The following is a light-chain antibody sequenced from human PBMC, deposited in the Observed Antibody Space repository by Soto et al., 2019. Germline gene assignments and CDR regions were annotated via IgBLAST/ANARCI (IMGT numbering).Light chain of an antibody. J-gene: IGKJ4*01. V-gene: IGKV3-11*01. Sequence: EIVLTQSPATLSLSPGERATLSCRASQSVSNYLAWYQQKPGQAPRLLIYDASNRASGIPARFSGSGSGTDFTITISSLDPEDFAVYYCQQRSNWPPVTFGGGTKVEIK. CDR2: DAS. CDR1: QSVSNY. CDR3: QQRSNWPPVT.